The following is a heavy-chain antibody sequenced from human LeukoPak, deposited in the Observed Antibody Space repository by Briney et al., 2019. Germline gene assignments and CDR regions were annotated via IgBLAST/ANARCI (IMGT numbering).Heavy chain of an antibody. D-gene: IGHD2-2*01. CDR1: GYTFTCYD. Sequence: ASVKVSCKASGYTFTCYDINWVRQATGQGLEWMGWMNPNSGNTGYAQKFQGRVTITRNTSISTAYMELSSLRSEDTAVYYCARVGVPRSSKNAFDIWGQGTMVTVSS. V-gene: IGHV1-8*03. CDR3: ARVGVPRSSKNAFDI. CDR2: MNPNSGNT. J-gene: IGHJ3*02.